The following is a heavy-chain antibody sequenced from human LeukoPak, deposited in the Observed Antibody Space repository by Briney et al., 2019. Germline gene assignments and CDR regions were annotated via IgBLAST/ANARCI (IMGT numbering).Heavy chain of an antibody. CDR3: AELGITMIGGV. D-gene: IGHD3-10*02. V-gene: IGHV3-48*03. CDR2: ISSSGSTI. CDR1: GFTFSSYE. Sequence: GGSLRLSCAASGFTFSSYEMNWVRQAPGKGLEWVSYISSSGSTIYYADSVKGRFTISRDNAKNSLCLQMNSLRAEDTAVYYCAELGITMIGGVWGKGTTVTISS. J-gene: IGHJ6*04.